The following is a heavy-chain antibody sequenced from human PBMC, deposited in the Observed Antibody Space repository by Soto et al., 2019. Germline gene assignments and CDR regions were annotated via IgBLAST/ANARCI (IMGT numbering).Heavy chain of an antibody. V-gene: IGHV1-69*12. CDR3: ARSYPSYGLYGMDV. J-gene: IGHJ6*02. D-gene: IGHD5-18*01. Sequence: QVQLVQSGAEVKKPGSSVKVSCKASGGTFSSYAISWVRQAPGQGLEWMGGIIPIFGTANYAQKFQGRVTXIALEXXSTAYMELSSLRSEDTAVYYCARSYPSYGLYGMDVWGQGTTVTVSS. CDR1: GGTFSSYA. CDR2: IIPIFGTA.